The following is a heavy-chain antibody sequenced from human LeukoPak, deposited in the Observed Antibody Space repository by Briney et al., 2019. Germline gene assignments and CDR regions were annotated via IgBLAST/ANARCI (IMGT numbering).Heavy chain of an antibody. Sequence: GGSLRLSCAASGFTFSSYAMSWVRQAPGKGLEWVSAISGSGGSTYYADSVKGRFTISRDSSKNTLYLQMNSLRAEDTAVYYCAKDILGNDAFDIWGQGTMVTVSS. V-gene: IGHV3-23*01. D-gene: IGHD7-27*01. J-gene: IGHJ3*02. CDR2: ISGSGGST. CDR3: AKDILGNDAFDI. CDR1: GFTFSSYA.